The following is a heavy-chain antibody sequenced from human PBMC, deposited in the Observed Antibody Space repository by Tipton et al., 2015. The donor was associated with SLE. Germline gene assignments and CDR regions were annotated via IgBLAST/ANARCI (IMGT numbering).Heavy chain of an antibody. J-gene: IGHJ4*02. CDR2: INHSGSA. D-gene: IGHD6-19*01. V-gene: IGHV4-34*01. CDR1: GGAFSGYY. CDR3: ARARGSVAGTSNYFEY. Sequence: TLSLTCAVYGGAFSGYYWSWIRQPPGKGLEWIGEINHSGSAKYNPSLKSRVTVSVDTSKNQVSLRVSSVTGADTAVYYCARARGSVAGTSNYFEYWGQGTLVTVSS.